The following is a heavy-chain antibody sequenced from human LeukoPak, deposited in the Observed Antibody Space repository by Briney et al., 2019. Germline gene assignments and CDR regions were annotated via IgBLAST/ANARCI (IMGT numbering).Heavy chain of an antibody. D-gene: IGHD6-19*01. CDR1: GFTLSSYE. V-gene: IGHV3-23*01. CDR3: ARNSGWYGIS. CDR2: IEYGDSTT. Sequence: GGSLRLSCMVSGFTLSSYEMSWIRQAPGKGLEWVSSIEYGDSTTHYADSVRGRFTISRDNYKNTLYLQLTSLSDDDTAVYFCARNSGWYGISWGQGTLVIVSS. J-gene: IGHJ4*02.